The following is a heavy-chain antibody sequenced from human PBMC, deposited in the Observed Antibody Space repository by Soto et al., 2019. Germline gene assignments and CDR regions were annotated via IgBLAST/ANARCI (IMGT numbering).Heavy chain of an antibody. Sequence: QITLKESGPPLVKPTQTLTLTCTFSGFSLSTSGVGVGWIRQPPGKALEWLALSYWDDDKRYSPSLKSRLTLTKDTSKHQVVLTMANMDPVDTATYYCAYFGEYSSSVDYWGQGTLVTVSS. V-gene: IGHV2-5*02. D-gene: IGHD6-6*01. CDR2: SYWDDDK. J-gene: IGHJ4*02. CDR1: GFSLSTSGVG. CDR3: AYFGEYSSSVDY.